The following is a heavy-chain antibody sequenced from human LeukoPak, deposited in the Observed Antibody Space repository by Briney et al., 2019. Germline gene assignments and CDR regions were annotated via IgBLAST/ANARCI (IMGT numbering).Heavy chain of an antibody. CDR3: ARDFERGHDERYYFDY. V-gene: IGHV3-20*03. CDR2: ITWNGGNT. J-gene: IGHJ4*02. CDR1: GSTFDNYG. Sequence: GRSLRLSFAASGSTFDNYGIGCVRQPPRNCLELVSAITWNGGNTYHAASVKGRFTISRDSAKNSLYLQMDSVRPEDTALYYCARDFERGHDERYYFDYWGQGALVTVSS. D-gene: IGHD5-12*01.